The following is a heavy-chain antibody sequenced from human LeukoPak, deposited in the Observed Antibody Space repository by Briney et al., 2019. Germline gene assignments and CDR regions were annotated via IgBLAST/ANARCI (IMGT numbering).Heavy chain of an antibody. CDR3: AKELQAGWYYFDY. CDR1: GFTFSSYG. Sequence: PGGSLRLSCAASGFTFSSYGMHWVRQAPGKGLEWVAVIWYDGSNKYYADSVKGRFIVSRDNSKNTLHLQMNSLRAEGTAVYYCAKELQAGWYYFDYWGQGTLVTVSS. CDR2: IWYDGSNK. J-gene: IGHJ4*02. V-gene: IGHV3-33*06. D-gene: IGHD6-19*01.